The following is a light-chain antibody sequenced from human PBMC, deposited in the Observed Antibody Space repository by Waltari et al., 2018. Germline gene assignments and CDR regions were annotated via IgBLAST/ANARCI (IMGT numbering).Light chain of an antibody. J-gene: IGLJ3*02. CDR3: QTGGHGTWV. V-gene: IGLV4-69*01. Sequence: QLVLTQSPSASAPLAASVQPTCALCSRPSSHVIAGLQQQPEKGPRYLMKVTSDGSHGKGDEIPDRFSGSSSGAERYLTISSLQSEDEADYYCQTGGHGTWVFGGGTKLTVL. CDR1: SRPSSHV. CDR2: VTSDGSH.